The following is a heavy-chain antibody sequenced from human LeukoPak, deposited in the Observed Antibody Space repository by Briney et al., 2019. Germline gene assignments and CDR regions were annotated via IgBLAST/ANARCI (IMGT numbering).Heavy chain of an antibody. CDR2: IYPGDSDT. V-gene: IGHV5-51*01. Sequence: GASLNISCKGSGYSFTSYWIGWVRQMPGKRLEWMGIIYPGDSDTKYSPPFQGQVTISADKAISTAYLQWSSREDSAAAMCYCARSPRVELDLPFDYWGQGTLVTVSS. CDR1: GYSFTSYW. D-gene: IGHD6-13*01. CDR3: ARSPRVELDLPFDY. J-gene: IGHJ4*02.